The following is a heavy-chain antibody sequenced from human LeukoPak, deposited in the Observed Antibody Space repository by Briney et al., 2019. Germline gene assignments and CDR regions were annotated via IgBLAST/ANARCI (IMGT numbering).Heavy chain of an antibody. D-gene: IGHD2-2*01. CDR1: GYTFTSYG. Sequence: SVKVSCKASGYTFTSYGISWVRQAPGQGLEWMGIINPSGGSTSYAQKFQGRVTMTRDTSTSTVYMELSSLRSEDTAVYYCAREDCSSTSCYARYYYYYGMDVWGQGTTVTVSS. CDR3: AREDCSSTSCYARYYYYYGMDV. CDR2: INPSGGST. J-gene: IGHJ6*02. V-gene: IGHV1-46*01.